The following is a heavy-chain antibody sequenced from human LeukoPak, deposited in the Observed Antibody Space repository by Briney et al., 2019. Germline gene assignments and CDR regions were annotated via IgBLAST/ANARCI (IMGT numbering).Heavy chain of an antibody. D-gene: IGHD3-16*01. Sequence: SETLSLTCTVSGGSISSGGYYWSWIRQPPGKGLEWIGYIYHSGSTYYNPSLKSRVTISVDRSKNQFSLKLSSVTAADTAVYYCASQSWGPLFDPWGQGTLVTVSS. CDR1: GGSISSGGYY. CDR3: ASQSWGPLFDP. CDR2: IYHSGST. J-gene: IGHJ5*02. V-gene: IGHV4-30-2*01.